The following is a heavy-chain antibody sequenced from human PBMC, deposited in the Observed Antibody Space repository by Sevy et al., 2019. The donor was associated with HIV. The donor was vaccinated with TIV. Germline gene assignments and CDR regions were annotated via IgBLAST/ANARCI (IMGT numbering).Heavy chain of an antibody. CDR1: GYSFTSHW. Sequence: GESLKISCQGSGYSFTSHWIAWVRQMPGKGLEWMGIIYPDDSDTRYSPSFQGQVTFSADKSIFTAYLQWSSLKASDTAIYYCATSSSGYFDGSGYYIYWGQGTQVTVSS. J-gene: IGHJ4*01. CDR2: IYPDDSDT. CDR3: ATSSSGYFDGSGYYIY. D-gene: IGHD3-22*01. V-gene: IGHV5-51*01.